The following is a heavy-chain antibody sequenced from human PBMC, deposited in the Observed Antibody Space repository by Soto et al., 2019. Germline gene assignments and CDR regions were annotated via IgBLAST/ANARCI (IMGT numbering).Heavy chain of an antibody. V-gene: IGHV4-4*02. CDR3: ARESYGDYENYFDY. D-gene: IGHD4-17*01. Sequence: SETLSLTCAVSGGSISSSNWWSWVRQPPGKGLEWIGEIYHSGSTNYNPSLKSRVTISVDKSKNQFSLKLSSVTAADTAVYYCARESYGDYENYFDYWGQGTLVTVSS. CDR2: IYHSGST. CDR1: GGSISSSNW. J-gene: IGHJ4*02.